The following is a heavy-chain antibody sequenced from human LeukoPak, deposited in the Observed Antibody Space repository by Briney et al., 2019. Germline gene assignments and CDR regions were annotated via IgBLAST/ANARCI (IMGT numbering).Heavy chain of an antibody. CDR1: GGSISSRNW. V-gene: IGHV4-4*02. Sequence: SETLSLTCAVSGGSISSRNWWSWVRQPPGKGLEWIGEIYHGGSTTYNPSLKSRVTISVDKSKNQLSLMLNSVTAADTAVYYCARQYYYGSGTYFPLDYWGQGTLVTVSS. CDR2: IYHGGST. CDR3: ARQYYYGSGTYFPLDY. J-gene: IGHJ4*02. D-gene: IGHD3-10*01.